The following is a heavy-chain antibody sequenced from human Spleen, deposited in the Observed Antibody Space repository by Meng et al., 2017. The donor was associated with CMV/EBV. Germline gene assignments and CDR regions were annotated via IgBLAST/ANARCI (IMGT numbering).Heavy chain of an antibody. CDR2: ISPYNGDT. V-gene: IGHV1-18*01. CDR1: GYTFTFYG. J-gene: IGHJ4*02. D-gene: IGHD3-16*01. CDR3: AKDHSQLGDDYFDS. Sequence: ASVKVSCKTSGYTFTFYGITWLRQAPGQGLEWMGWISPYNGDTKYAHKLQGRVTMTTDTVTSTAYMELRSLRSDDTAVYYCAKDHSQLGDDYFDSWGQGTLVTVSS.